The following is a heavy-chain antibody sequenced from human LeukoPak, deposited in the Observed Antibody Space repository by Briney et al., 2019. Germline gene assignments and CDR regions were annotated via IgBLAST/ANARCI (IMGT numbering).Heavy chain of an antibody. Sequence: GGSLRLSCAASGFTVSSNYMTWVRQAPGKGLEWVSVIYSGGATYYADSVEGRFTISRDNSKNTLYLQMNSLGTEDTAVYYCARELHLGQGTLVTVSS. V-gene: IGHV3-66*02. CDR2: IYSGGAT. J-gene: IGHJ4*02. CDR3: ARELH. CDR1: GFTVSSNY. D-gene: IGHD1-26*01.